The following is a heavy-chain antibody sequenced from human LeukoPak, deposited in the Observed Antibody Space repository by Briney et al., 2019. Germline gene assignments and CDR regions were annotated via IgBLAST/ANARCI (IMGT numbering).Heavy chain of an antibody. D-gene: IGHD1-26*01. J-gene: IGHJ1*01. V-gene: IGHV1-18*01. CDR1: GYSFRSYG. Sequence: EASVKVSCKGSGYSFRSYGISWVRQVPGQGLEWMGWISAYNANTNYAQKLQGRVTMTTDTSTTTAYMELRSLRSDDTAVYYCARGARDSIVGANQHWGQGTLVTVSS. CDR3: ARGARDSIVGANQH. CDR2: ISAYNANT.